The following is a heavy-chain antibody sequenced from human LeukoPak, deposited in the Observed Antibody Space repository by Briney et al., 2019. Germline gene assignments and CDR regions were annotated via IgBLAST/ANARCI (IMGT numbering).Heavy chain of an antibody. CDR3: ARGRPHDY. D-gene: IGHD6-25*01. Sequence: GGSLRLSCAASGFTFNAYAMNWVRQAPVKGLEWVSALSDNGGRTYYADSVKGRFTISRDNAKNSLYLQMNSLRAEDTAVYYSARGRPHDYWGQGTLVTVSS. J-gene: IGHJ4*02. CDR2: LSDNGGRT. V-gene: IGHV3-23*01. CDR1: GFTFNAYA.